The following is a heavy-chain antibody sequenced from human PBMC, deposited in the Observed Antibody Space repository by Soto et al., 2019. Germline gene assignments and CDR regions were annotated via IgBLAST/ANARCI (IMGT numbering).Heavy chain of an antibody. Sequence: QVQLVQSGAEVKEPGASVKVSCKASGYTFSSYGITWVRQAPGQGLEWMGWMSAYNGNTYYAQKVQGRVTMTTDTSTSTAYMELRSLRSDDTAVYYCGGGMKVTEEGLGGGDYGMDVWGQGTTVTVSS. CDR3: GGGMKVTEEGLGGGDYGMDV. CDR2: MSAYNGNT. V-gene: IGHV1-18*01. D-gene: IGHD2-21*02. CDR1: GYTFSSYG. J-gene: IGHJ6*02.